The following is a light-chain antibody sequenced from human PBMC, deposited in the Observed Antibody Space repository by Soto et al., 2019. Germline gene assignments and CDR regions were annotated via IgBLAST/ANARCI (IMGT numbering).Light chain of an antibody. Sequence: QSALTQPPSASGSPGRSVTISCTGTSSDVGSSNFVSWYQQHPGKAPKLLIYEVYKRPSGVPDRFSGSKSGNTASLTVSGLQADDEADYYCSSYAGSTNIVFGIGTKLTVL. V-gene: IGLV2-8*01. CDR3: SSYAGSTNIV. J-gene: IGLJ1*01. CDR2: EVY. CDR1: SSDVGSSNF.